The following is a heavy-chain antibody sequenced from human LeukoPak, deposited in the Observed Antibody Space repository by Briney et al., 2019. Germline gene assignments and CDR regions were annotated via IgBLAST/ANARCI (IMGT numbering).Heavy chain of an antibody. J-gene: IGHJ5*02. D-gene: IGHD1-26*01. CDR1: GFTFSSYW. CDR3: AIVGATGAFDP. V-gene: IGHV3-7*01. Sequence: GGSLRLSCAASGFTFSSYWMSWVRQAPGKGPEWVANIKQDGSEKYYVDSVKGRFTISRDNAKNSLYLQMNSLRAEDTAVYYCAIVGATGAFDPWGQGTLVTVSS. CDR2: IKQDGSEK.